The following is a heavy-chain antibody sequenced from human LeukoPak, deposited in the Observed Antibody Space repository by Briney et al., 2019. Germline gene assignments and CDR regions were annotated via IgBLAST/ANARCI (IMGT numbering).Heavy chain of an antibody. CDR2: IRSKANSYAT. V-gene: IGHV3-73*01. J-gene: IGHJ4*02. D-gene: IGHD3-22*01. CDR1: GFTFSGSA. CDR3: TRHTYYEDGFDY. Sequence: GGSLKLSCAASGFTFSGSAMLWVRQASGKGLEWVGRIRSKANSYATAYGASVRGRFSISRDDSKNTAHLQMNSLQIEDTAVYYCTRHTYYEDGFDYWGQGTLVTVSS.